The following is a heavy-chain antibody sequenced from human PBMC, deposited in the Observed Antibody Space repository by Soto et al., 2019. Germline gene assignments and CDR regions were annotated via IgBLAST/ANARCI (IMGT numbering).Heavy chain of an antibody. CDR2: IYYSGST. J-gene: IGHJ5*01. V-gene: IGHV4-39*01. Sequence: SETLSLTCTVSGGSISSSSYCWGWIRQPPGKGLEWIGSIYYSGSTYYNPSLKSRVTISVDTSKNQFSLKLNSVTAADTAVYYGARGRTSATEFDSWGQGNLDTVSS. D-gene: IGHD6-25*01. CDR1: GGSISSSSYC. CDR3: ARGRTSATEFDS.